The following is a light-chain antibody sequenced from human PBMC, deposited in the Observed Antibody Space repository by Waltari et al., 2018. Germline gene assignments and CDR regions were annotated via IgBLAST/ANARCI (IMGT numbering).Light chain of an antibody. V-gene: IGLV7-46*01. CDR3: FLSYSGVRV. CDR1: TGTVTTNHY. Sequence: QAVVTQEPSLTVSPGGTVTLPCGSSTGTVTTNHYPYWFQQKPGRAPRKLVYGPTNKHPWTPARFSGSLLGGKAALTLSCALPEDEAEYYCFLSYSGVRVFGGGTKLTVL. J-gene: IGLJ3*02. CDR2: GPT.